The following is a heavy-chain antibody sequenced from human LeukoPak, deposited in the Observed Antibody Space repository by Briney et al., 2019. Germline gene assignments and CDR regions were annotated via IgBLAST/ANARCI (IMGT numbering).Heavy chain of an antibody. D-gene: IGHD3-9*01. Sequence: SETLSLTCTVSGGSISSGDYYWSWIRQPPGKGLEWIGYIYYSGSTYYNPSLKSRVTISVDTSKNQFSLKLSSVTAADTAVYYCARASLRYFDWFRYYYYGMDVWGQGPRSPSP. J-gene: IGHJ6*02. V-gene: IGHV4-30-4*01. CDR1: GGSISSGDYY. CDR2: IYYSGST. CDR3: ARASLRYFDWFRYYYYGMDV.